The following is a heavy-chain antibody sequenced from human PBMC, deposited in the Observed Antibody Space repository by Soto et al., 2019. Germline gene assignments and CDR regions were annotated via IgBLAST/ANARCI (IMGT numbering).Heavy chain of an antibody. CDR1: GGSISSGPYS. Sequence: SETLSLTCTVSGGSISSGPYSWGWIRQPPGEGLEWIGTFYYSERTHYNPSLESRVTISVDTSKNQFSLKVSSVTVADTAVYYCARLGGYCSSTNCYGHYGMDVWGRGTTVTVSS. CDR2: FYYSERT. J-gene: IGHJ6*02. CDR3: ARLGGYCSSTNCYGHYGMDV. V-gene: IGHV4-39*01. D-gene: IGHD2-2*01.